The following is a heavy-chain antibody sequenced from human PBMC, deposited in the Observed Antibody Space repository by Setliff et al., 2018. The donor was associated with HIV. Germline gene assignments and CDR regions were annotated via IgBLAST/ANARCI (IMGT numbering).Heavy chain of an antibody. J-gene: IGHJ4*02. D-gene: IGHD2-21*02. CDR2: INPNSGGT. CDR1: GYTFTAYY. CDR3: ASPRGLGAVTPRLAY. Sequence: ASVKVSCKASGYTFTAYYMHWVRQAPGQGLEWMGWINPNSGGTNYAQKFHGRVTMTTDTSISTAYMVLSRLRSDDAAMYYCASPRGLGAVTPRLAYWGQGTPVTVSS. V-gene: IGHV1-2*02.